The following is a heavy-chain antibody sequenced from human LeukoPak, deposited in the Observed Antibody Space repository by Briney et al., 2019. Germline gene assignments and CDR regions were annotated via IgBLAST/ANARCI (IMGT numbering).Heavy chain of an antibody. CDR2: INHSGST. J-gene: IGHJ6*03. V-gene: IGHV4-34*01. CDR1: GGSFSGYY. Sequence: SETLSLTCAVYGGSFSGYYWSWIRQPPEKGLEWVGEINHSGSTNSNPALKTRVTVSVDTSKNQFSLKLSSVTAADTAVYYCARGGGNLLPYFDPKYYYYMDVWGKGTSVTVSS. D-gene: IGHD3-9*01. CDR3: ARGGGNLLPYFDPKYYYYMDV.